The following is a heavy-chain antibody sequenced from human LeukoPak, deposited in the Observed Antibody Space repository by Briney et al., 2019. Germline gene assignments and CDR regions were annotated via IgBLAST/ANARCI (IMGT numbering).Heavy chain of an antibody. CDR3: VGRSSWSTYNYFDP. CDR1: GGSISSYY. D-gene: IGHD6-13*01. Sequence: SETLSLTCTVSGGSISSYYWSWIRQPPGKGLEWIGYIYYSGTTNYNPSLKSRVTISVDTSENQFSLKLSSVTAADTAVYYCVGRSSWSTYNYFDPWGQGTLVIVSS. CDR2: IYYSGTT. V-gene: IGHV4-59*08. J-gene: IGHJ5*02.